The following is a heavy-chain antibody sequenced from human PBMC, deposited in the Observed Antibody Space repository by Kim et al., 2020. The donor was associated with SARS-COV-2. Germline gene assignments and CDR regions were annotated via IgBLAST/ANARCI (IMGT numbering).Heavy chain of an antibody. Sequence: GGSLRLSCAASGFTFSDYSMSWIRQAPGKGLEWVSYISSGSSYTKYADSVKGRFTISRDNAKNSLYLQMNSLRVEDTAVYYCARRSDSGNFFDYWGQGTLVTVSA. CDR2: ISSGSSYT. CDR3: ARRSDSGNFFDY. CDR1: GFTFSDYS. V-gene: IGHV3-11*03. J-gene: IGHJ4*02. D-gene: IGHD1-26*01.